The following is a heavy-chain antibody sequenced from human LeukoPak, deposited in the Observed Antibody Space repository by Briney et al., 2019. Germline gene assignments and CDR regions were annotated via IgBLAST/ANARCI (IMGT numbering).Heavy chain of an antibody. Sequence: GESLKISCKGSGYSFTSYWISWVRQMPGKGLEWMGRIDPSDSYTNYSPSFQGHVTISADKSISTAYLQWSSLKASDTAMYYCASTRYGGSGYYYLLGDYFDYWGQGTLVTVSS. J-gene: IGHJ4*02. CDR2: IDPSDSYT. CDR1: GYSFTSYW. V-gene: IGHV5-10-1*01. CDR3: ASTRYGGSGYYYLLGDYFDY. D-gene: IGHD3-22*01.